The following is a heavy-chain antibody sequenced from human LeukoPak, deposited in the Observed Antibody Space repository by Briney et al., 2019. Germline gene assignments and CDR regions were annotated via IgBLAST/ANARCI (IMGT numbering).Heavy chain of an antibody. Sequence: GSLRLSCAASGFTFSDYYMSWIRQPPGKGLEWIGSIYYSGSTYYNPSLKSRVTISVDTSKNQFSLKLSSVTAADTAVYYCARRRQLRYFASAKGAFDIWGQGTMVTVSS. CDR1: GFTFSDYY. CDR2: IYYSGST. D-gene: IGHD3-9*01. V-gene: IGHV4-39*01. J-gene: IGHJ3*02. CDR3: ARRRQLRYFASAKGAFDI.